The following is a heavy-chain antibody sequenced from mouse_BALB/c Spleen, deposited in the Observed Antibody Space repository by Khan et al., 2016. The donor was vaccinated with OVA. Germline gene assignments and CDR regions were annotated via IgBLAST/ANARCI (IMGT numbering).Heavy chain of an antibody. CDR1: GFTFSTYG. Sequence: EVQLVESGGDLMKPGGSLKLSCAASGFTFSTYGMSWVRQTPDKRLEWVATINSDGYYTYYPDSVQGRFTISRNNAKNTLYLQMSSLKSEDTAMYYFASHLLGSFAYGGKGTWVTVS. V-gene: IGHV5-6*01. CDR2: INSDGYYT. D-gene: IGHD1-1*01. J-gene: IGHJ3*01. CDR3: ASHLLGSFAY.